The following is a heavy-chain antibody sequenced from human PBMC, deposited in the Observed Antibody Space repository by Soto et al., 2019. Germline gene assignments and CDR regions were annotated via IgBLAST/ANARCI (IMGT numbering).Heavy chain of an antibody. Sequence: SETLSLTCTVSGGSISSYYWSWIRQPPGKGLEWIGYIYYSGSTNYNPSLKSRVTISVDTSKNQFSLKLSSVTAADTAGYYCARDPHPSFGETHYGMDVWGQGTTVTVSS. V-gene: IGHV4-59*01. CDR2: IYYSGST. J-gene: IGHJ6*02. CDR3: ARDPHPSFGETHYGMDV. D-gene: IGHD3-10*01. CDR1: GGSISSYY.